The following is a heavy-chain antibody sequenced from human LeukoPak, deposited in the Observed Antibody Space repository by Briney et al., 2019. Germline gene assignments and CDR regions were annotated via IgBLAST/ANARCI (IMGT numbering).Heavy chain of an antibody. Sequence: SETLSLTCTVSGGSISSYYWSWIRQPPGKGLEWIGYIYYSGSTNYNPSLKSRVTISVDTSKNQFSLKLSSVTAADTAVYYCASHSGNYRHLDYWGQGTLVTVSS. CDR1: GGSISSYY. V-gene: IGHV4-59*01. CDR2: IYYSGST. CDR3: ASHSGNYRHLDY. D-gene: IGHD1-26*01. J-gene: IGHJ4*02.